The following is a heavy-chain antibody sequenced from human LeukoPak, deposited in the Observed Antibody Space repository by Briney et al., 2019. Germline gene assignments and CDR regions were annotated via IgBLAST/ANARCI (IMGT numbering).Heavy chain of an antibody. CDR3: ARQAAAYTLNWFDP. CDR2: ISSSSSYI. D-gene: IGHD3-16*01. Sequence: GGSLRLSCAASGFTFSSYSMNWVRQAPGKGLEWVSSISSSSSYIDYADSMKGRFTISRDNSKNTLYLQMGSLRAEDMAVYYCARQAAAYTLNWFDPWGQGTLVTVSS. CDR1: GFTFSSYS. V-gene: IGHV3-21*01. J-gene: IGHJ5*02.